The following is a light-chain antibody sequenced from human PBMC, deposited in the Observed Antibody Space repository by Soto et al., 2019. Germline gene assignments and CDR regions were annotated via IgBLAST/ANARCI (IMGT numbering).Light chain of an antibody. Sequence: QSALTQPASVSGSPGQSITISCTGTSSDVGGYKYVSWYQQHPGKAPKLMIYEVSKRPSGVSNRFSGSKSGNTASLTISGLQAEDEADYYCSSYTTGSLVVFGGGTKLTVL. CDR3: SSYTTGSLVV. CDR1: SSDVGGYKY. V-gene: IGLV2-14*01. J-gene: IGLJ2*01. CDR2: EVS.